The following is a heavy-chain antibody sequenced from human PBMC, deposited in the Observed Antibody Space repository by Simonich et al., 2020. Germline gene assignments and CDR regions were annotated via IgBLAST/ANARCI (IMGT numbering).Heavy chain of an antibody. V-gene: IGHV4-59*08. CDR2: LYYSGGT. J-gene: IGHJ4*02. CDR1: GGSISIYY. CDR3: ARHDRWLQFYFDY. Sequence: QVQLQESGPGLVKPSETLSLTCTVSGGSISIYYWSWIRQPPGKGLEWIGYLYYSGGTNYNPSLKSRVTISVDTSKNQFSLKLSSVTAADTAVYYCARHDRWLQFYFDYWGQGTLVTVSS. D-gene: IGHD5-12*01.